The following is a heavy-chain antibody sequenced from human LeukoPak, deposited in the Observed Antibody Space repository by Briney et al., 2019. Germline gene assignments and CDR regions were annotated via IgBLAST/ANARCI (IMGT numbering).Heavy chain of an antibody. CDR3: ARGGSSWSSGHDY. J-gene: IGHJ4*02. D-gene: IGHD6-13*01. V-gene: IGHV6-1*01. CDR1: GDSVSSNSDA. CDR2: TYYRPKWYN. Sequence: SQTLSLTCAIPGDSVSSNSDAWNWIRQSPSRGLEWLGRTYYRPKWYNDYAASVKSRITINPDTSKNQFSLQLTSVTPEDTAVYYCARGGSSWSSGHDYWGQGTLVTVSS.